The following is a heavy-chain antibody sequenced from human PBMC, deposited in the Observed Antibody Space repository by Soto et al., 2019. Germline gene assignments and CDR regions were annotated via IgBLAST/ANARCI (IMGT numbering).Heavy chain of an antibody. CDR1: GGSISYDHYY. D-gene: IGHD2-8*01. CDR3: ARGGGYCTNGVCYSNYYYYYGMDV. Sequence: SETLSLTCTVSGGSISYDHYYWSWIRQPPGKGLEWIGEINHSGSTNYNPSLKSRVTISVDTSKNHFSLKLSSVTAADTAVYYCARGGGYCTNGVCYSNYYYYYGMDVWGQGTTVTVSS. V-gene: IGHV4-34*01. CDR2: INHSGST. J-gene: IGHJ6*02.